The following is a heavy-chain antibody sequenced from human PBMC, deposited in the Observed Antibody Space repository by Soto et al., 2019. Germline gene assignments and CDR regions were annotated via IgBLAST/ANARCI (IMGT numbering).Heavy chain of an antibody. CDR1: GFTFSNAW. V-gene: IGHV3-15*07. Sequence: GGSLRLSCAASGFTFSNAWMNWVRQAPGKGLEWVGRIKSKTDGGTTDYAAPVKGRFTISRDDSKNTLYLQMNSLKTEDTAVYYCTTEGSFSYDILTGYYNFDYWGQGTLVTVSS. CDR2: IKSKTDGGTT. D-gene: IGHD3-9*01. CDR3: TTEGSFSYDILTGYYNFDY. J-gene: IGHJ4*02.